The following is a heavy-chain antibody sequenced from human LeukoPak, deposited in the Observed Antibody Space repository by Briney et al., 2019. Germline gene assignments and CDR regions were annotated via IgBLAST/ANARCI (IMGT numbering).Heavy chain of an antibody. Sequence: SETLSLTCTVSGGSISSYYWSWIRQPPGKGLEWIGFIYYSGSTHYKPSLKSRITISIDTSKNKFSLKLSSVTAADTAMYYCARDRSYYDRSSGDDYWGQGTLVTVSS. J-gene: IGHJ4*02. CDR2: IYYSGST. CDR3: ARDRSYYDRSSGDDY. CDR1: GGSISSYY. V-gene: IGHV4-59*12. D-gene: IGHD3-22*01.